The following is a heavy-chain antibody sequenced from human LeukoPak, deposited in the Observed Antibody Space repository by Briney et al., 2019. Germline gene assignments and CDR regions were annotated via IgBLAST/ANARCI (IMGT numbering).Heavy chain of an antibody. J-gene: IGHJ3*02. CDR3: ARPANHYLHDGFDI. Sequence: GGSLRLSCAASGFTVSSNYMYWVRQAPGKGLEWVSAIYSGGSTYYADTVKGRFIISRDNSKNTLYLQMNSLRAEDTAVYYCARPANHYLHDGFDIWGQGTVVTVSS. V-gene: IGHV3-66*01. D-gene: IGHD2/OR15-2a*01. CDR1: GFTVSSNY. CDR2: IYSGGST.